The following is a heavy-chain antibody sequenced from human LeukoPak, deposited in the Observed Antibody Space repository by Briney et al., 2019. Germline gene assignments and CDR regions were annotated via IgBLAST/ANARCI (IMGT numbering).Heavy chain of an antibody. CDR2: ISGSGGST. CDR3: AKVSYGVLDY. CDR1: GFTFSAYG. V-gene: IGHV3-23*01. Sequence: GGSLRLSCAVSGFTFSAYGMHWVRQAPGKGLEWVSSISGSGGSTYYADAVKGRFAISRDNSKNTLSLQMNSLRAEDTAIYYCAKVSYGVLDYWGQGTLVTVSS. J-gene: IGHJ4*02. D-gene: IGHD4-17*01.